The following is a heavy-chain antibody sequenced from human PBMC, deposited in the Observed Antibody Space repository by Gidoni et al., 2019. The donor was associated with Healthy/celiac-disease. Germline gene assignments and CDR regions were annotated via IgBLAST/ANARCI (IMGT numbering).Heavy chain of an antibody. V-gene: IGHV3-21*01. D-gene: IGHD5-12*01. J-gene: IGHJ4*02. Sequence: EVQLVESGGGLVKPGGSLRLSCAASGFPFSSYSMNWVRQAPGKGLEWVSSISSSSSYIYYADSVKGRFTISRDNAKNSLYLQMNSLRAEDTAVYYCASLSGYAISGELDYWGQGTLVTVSS. CDR2: ISSSSSYI. CDR3: ASLSGYAISGELDY. CDR1: GFPFSSYS.